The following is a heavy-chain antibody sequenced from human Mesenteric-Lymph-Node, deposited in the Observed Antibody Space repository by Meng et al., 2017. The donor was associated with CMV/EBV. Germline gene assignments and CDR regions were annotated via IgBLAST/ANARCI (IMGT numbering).Heavy chain of an antibody. CDR2: ISGSGGST. D-gene: IGHD2-2*01. CDR1: GFTFSSYW. J-gene: IGHJ6*02. Sequence: GESLKISCAASGFTFSSYWMHWVRQAPGKGLEWVSAISGSGGSTYYADSVKGRFTISRDNSKNTLYLQMNSLRAEDTAVYYCAKAGYCSSTSCSGYYGMDVWGQGTTVTVSS. V-gene: IGHV3-23*01. CDR3: AKAGYCSSTSCSGYYGMDV.